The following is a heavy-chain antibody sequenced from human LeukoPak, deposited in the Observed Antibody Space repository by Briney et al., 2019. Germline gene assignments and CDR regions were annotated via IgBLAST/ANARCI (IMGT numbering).Heavy chain of an antibody. Sequence: GGSLGLSFAAPGFTFVVYALSGFRQAPGKGLDWASGINWNGGSTGYADSVKGRFTISRDNAKNSLYLQMNSLRAEDTALYYCARDPRGYSYGYWYFDLWGRGTLVTVSS. CDR2: INWNGGST. V-gene: IGHV3-20*03. CDR1: GFTFVVYA. D-gene: IGHD5-18*01. J-gene: IGHJ2*01. CDR3: ARDPRGYSYGYWYFDL.